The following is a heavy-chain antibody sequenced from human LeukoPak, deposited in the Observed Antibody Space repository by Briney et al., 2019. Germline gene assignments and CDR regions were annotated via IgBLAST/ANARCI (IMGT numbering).Heavy chain of an antibody. Sequence: SETLSLTCGVSGGSINSTNWWSWVRQPPGQGLEWIGEISLTGETNYNPSLNGRVTMSLDESRNQLSLDLTSVTAADTAVYYCARLSSSGWYTFDYWGQGTLVTVSS. V-gene: IGHV4-4*02. CDR3: ARLSSSGWYTFDY. CDR2: ISLTGET. D-gene: IGHD6-19*01. CDR1: GGSINSTNW. J-gene: IGHJ4*02.